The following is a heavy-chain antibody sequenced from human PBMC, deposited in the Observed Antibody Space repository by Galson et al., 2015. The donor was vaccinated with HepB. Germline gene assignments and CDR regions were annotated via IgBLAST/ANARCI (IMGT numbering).Heavy chain of an antibody. CDR3: AKERRGFYAEN. CDR1: GFTFSSYG. D-gene: IGHD5-12*01. CDR2: ISYDGSNK. Sequence: LRLSCAASGFTFSSYGMHWVRQAPGKGLEWVAVISYDGSNKYYADSVKGRFTISRDNSKSTLYLQMSGLRPDDTAVYYCAKERRGFYAENWGQGALVTVSS. J-gene: IGHJ4*02. V-gene: IGHV3-30*18.